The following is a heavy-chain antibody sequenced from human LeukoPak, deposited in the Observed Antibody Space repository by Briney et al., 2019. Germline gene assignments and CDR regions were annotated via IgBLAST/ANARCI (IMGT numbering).Heavy chain of an antibody. V-gene: IGHV4-34*01. CDR1: GGSFSGYY. CDR3: ARGHYSYGYFLGPQFGP. Sequence: SETLSLTCAVYGGSFSGYYWSWIRQPPGKGLEWIGEINHSGSTNYNPSLKSRVTISVDTSKNQFSLKLSSVTAADTAVYYCARGHYSYGYFLGPQFGPWGQGTLVTVSS. CDR2: INHSGST. J-gene: IGHJ5*02. D-gene: IGHD5-18*01.